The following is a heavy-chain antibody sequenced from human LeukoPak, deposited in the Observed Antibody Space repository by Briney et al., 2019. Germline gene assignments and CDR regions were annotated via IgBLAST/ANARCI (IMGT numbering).Heavy chain of an antibody. Sequence: ASVKVSCKASGGTFSSYAISWVRQAPGQGLEWMGGIIPIFGTANYAQKFQGRVTITTDESTSTAYMELSSLRSEDTAVYYCARTNPIYGDYSNYYYYMDVWGKGTTVTVSS. J-gene: IGHJ6*03. V-gene: IGHV1-69*05. CDR3: ARTNPIYGDYSNYYYYMDV. CDR1: GGTFSSYA. CDR2: IIPIFGTA. D-gene: IGHD4-17*01.